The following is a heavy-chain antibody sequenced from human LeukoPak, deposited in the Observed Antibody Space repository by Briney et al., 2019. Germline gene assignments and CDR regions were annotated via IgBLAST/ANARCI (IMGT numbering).Heavy chain of an antibody. CDR1: GYSFTSYW. V-gene: IGHV5-51*01. D-gene: IGHD3-22*01. CDR3: ARRDDSSGYYDY. CDR2: IYPGDSDT. Sequence: GESLKISCEGSGYSFTSYWIGWVRQMPGKGLEWMGIIYPGDSDTRYSPSFQGQVTISADKSISTAYLHWSSLRASDTAMYYCARRDDSSGYYDYWGQGTLVTVSS. J-gene: IGHJ4*02.